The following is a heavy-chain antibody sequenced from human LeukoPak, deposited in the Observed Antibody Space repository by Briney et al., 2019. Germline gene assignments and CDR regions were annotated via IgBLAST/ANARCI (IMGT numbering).Heavy chain of an antibody. D-gene: IGHD5-24*01. J-gene: IGHJ4*02. CDR3: ASLRGDGYNFSFDY. CDR1: GGSISSSSYY. CDR2: IYYSGST. Sequence: SETLSLTCTVSGGSISSSSYYWGWIRQPPGKGLEWIGSIYYSGSTYYNPSLKSRVTISVDTSKNQFSLKLSPVTAADTAVYYCASLRGDGYNFSFDYWGQGTLVTVSS. V-gene: IGHV4-39*01.